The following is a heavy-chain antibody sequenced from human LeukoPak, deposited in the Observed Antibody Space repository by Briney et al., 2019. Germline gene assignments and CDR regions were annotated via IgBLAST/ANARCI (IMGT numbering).Heavy chain of an antibody. CDR1: GFTFQHYA. CDR3: AKXKXAFXNGYDPHLDI. D-gene: IGHD5-12*01. CDR2: INWNSAKR. Sequence: GGSLRLSCAASGFTFQHYAIHWVRQVPGKGLEWVSGINWNSAKRGYADSVKGRFTISRDNAKNSVSLQMNSLRGEDTALYYSAKXKXAFXNGYDPHLDIWGQGTLVTVSS. V-gene: IGHV3-9*01. J-gene: IGHJ4*02.